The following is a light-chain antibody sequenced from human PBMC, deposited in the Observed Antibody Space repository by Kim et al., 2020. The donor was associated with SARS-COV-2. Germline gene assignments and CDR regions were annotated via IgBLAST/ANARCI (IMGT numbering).Light chain of an antibody. CDR3: QQRSKWPRT. V-gene: IGKV3-11*01. CDR2: DAC. Sequence: LDPGERATLSCRASQSISNSLSWYQQKPGQAPRLLIYDACNRATGIPARFSGSGSGTDFTLTISSLEPEDFAVYYCQQRSKWPRTFGQGTKVDIK. J-gene: IGKJ1*01. CDR1: QSISNS.